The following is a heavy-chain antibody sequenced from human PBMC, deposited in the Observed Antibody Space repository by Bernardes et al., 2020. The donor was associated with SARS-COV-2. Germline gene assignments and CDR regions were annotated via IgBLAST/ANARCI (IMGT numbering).Heavy chain of an antibody. CDR1: GFTFDDYA. J-gene: IGHJ4*02. CDR3: AKASSITLRLGELSLDY. Sequence: GGSLRLSCAASGFTFDDYAMHWVRQAPGKGLEWVSGISWNSGSIGYADSVKGRFTISRDNAKNSLYLQMNSLRAEDTALYYCAKASSITLRLGELSLDYWGQGTLVTVSS. V-gene: IGHV3-9*01. D-gene: IGHD3-16*02. CDR2: ISWNSGSI.